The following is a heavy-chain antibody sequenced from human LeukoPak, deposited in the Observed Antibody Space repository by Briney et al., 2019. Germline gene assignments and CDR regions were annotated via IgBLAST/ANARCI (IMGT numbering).Heavy chain of an antibody. CDR1: GYTFTGCY. J-gene: IGHJ4*02. Sequence: GASVKVSCKASGYTFTGCYMHWVRQAPGQGLEWMGWINPNSGGTNYAQKFQGRVTMTRDTSISTAYMELSRLRSDDTAVYYCATLGGYYDSSGYYYIDYWGQGTLVTVSS. D-gene: IGHD3-22*01. CDR2: INPNSGGT. V-gene: IGHV1-2*02. CDR3: ATLGGYYDSSGYYYIDY.